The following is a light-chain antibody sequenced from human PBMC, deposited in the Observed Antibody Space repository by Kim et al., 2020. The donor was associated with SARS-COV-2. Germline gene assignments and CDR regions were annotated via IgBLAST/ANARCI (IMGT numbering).Light chain of an antibody. J-gene: IGLJ3*02. Sequence: QSALTQPASVSGSPGQSITISCTGTSSDIGGYNYVSWYQHHPGRVPKLILYDVNKRPSAISDRFSGSQSGNTASLTISGLQAEDEADYYCSSYTSRITVLFGGGTKLTVL. CDR1: SSDIGGYNY. CDR2: DVN. CDR3: SSYTSRITVL. V-gene: IGLV2-14*03.